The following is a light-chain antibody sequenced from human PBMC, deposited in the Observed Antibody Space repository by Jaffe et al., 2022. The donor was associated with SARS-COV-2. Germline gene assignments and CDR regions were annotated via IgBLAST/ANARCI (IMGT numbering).Light chain of an antibody. CDR2: ASS. CDR1: QSVSSNY. Sequence: EIVLTQSPGTLSLSPGERATLSCRASQSVSSNYLAWYQQKPGQAPRLLIYASSSRATGIPDRFSGSGSGTDFTLTISRLEPEDFAVYYCQQFGGSSFTFGQGTKLEIK. J-gene: IGKJ2*01. V-gene: IGKV3-20*01. CDR3: QQFGGSSFT.